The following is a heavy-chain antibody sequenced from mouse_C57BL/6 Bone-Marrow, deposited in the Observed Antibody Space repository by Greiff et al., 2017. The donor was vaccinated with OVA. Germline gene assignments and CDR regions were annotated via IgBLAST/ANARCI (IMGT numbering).Heavy chain of an antibody. J-gene: IGHJ2*01. CDR2: ISDGGSYT. V-gene: IGHV5-4*01. Sequence: EVKLMESGGGLVKPGGSLKLSCAASGFTFSSYAMSWVRQTPEKRLEWVATISDGGSYTYYPDNVKGRFTISRDNAKNNLYLQMSHLKSEDTAMYYCARDGRLDYWGQGTTLTVSS. CDR3: ARDGRLDY. CDR1: GFTFSSYA.